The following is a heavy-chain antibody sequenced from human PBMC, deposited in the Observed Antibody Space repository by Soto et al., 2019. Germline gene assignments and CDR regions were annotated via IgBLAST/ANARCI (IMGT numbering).Heavy chain of an antibody. CDR3: ARDLHNTAGY. D-gene: IGHD1-1*01. CDR1: GYTFTGYY. CDR2: INPNSGGT. Sequence: GASVKVSCNASGYTFTGYYMHCVRQAPGQGLGWMGWINPNSGGTKYAQKFQGRVTMSRDTSISTAYMELRRLRSDDTAVYYCARDLHNTAGYWGQGTLVTVSS. J-gene: IGHJ4*02. V-gene: IGHV1-2*02.